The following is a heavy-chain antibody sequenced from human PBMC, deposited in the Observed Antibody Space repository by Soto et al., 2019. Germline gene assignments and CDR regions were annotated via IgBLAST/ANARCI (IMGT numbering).Heavy chain of an antibody. CDR2: TRNKANSYTT. J-gene: IGHJ6*02. CDR1: GFTFSDHY. D-gene: IGHD2-2*01. V-gene: IGHV3-72*01. Sequence: EVQLVESGGGLVQPGGSLRLSCAASGFTFSDHYMDWVRQAPGKGLEWVGRTRNKANSYTTEYAASVKGRLTISRDDSKNSLYLQMNRLKTEDTAVYYCARGGYCSRTSGHGDYYGMDVWGQGTTVTVSS. CDR3: ARGGYCSRTSGHGDYYGMDV.